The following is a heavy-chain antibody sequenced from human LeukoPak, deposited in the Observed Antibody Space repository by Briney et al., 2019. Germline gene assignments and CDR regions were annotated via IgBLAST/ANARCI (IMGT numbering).Heavy chain of an antibody. CDR3: ARRFYDNLTGHTWYDY. CDR1: GYTFTSYD. CDR2: MNPNSGNT. Sequence: ASVKVSCKASGYTFTSYDINWMRQAPGQGLEWVGWMNPNSGNTGYAQTFQGKLTMTRNTSIKTAYMELSSLRSEDTAVYYCARRFYDNLTGHTWYDYWGQGTLVTDSS. V-gene: IGHV1-8*01. J-gene: IGHJ4*02. D-gene: IGHD3-9*01.